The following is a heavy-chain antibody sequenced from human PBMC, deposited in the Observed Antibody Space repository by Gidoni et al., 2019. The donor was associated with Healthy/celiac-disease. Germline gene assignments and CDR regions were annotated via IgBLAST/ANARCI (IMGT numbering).Heavy chain of an antibody. CDR2: IYPGDSDT. D-gene: IGHD6-6*01. Sequence: ELQLVQSGAEVKKPGESLTISCMGFGYSFTRYWIGWVRQVPGKGLEWMGIIYPGDSDTRYSPSFQCQVTISADKSISTAYLLGSSLKASDTAMYYCARGRYSSSLDYWGQGTLVTVSS. CDR3: ARGRYSSSLDY. CDR1: GYSFTRYW. V-gene: IGHV5-51*03. J-gene: IGHJ4*02.